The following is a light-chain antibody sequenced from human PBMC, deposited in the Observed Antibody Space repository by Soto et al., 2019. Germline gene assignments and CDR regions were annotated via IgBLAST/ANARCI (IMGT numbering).Light chain of an antibody. CDR2: DAS. CDR3: QQYASFSKT. Sequence: DIQMTQSPSTLSASVGDRVTITCRASQSIRSWLAWYQQKPGKAPQLLIYDASNLESGVPSRFSGSGSGTEFTLTISSLQPDDFATYYCQQYASFSKTFGRGTKVEVK. J-gene: IGKJ1*01. V-gene: IGKV1-5*01. CDR1: QSIRSW.